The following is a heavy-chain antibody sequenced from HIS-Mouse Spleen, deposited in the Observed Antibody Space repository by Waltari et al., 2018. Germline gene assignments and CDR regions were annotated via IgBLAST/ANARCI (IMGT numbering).Heavy chain of an antibody. CDR3: AKDRGSPLYFDY. J-gene: IGHJ4*02. V-gene: IGHV3-30*18. Sequence: QVQLVESGGGVVQPGRSLRPSCAASGFPFSSFGIHLARQAPGKGLEWVAVISYDGSNKYYADSVKGRFTISRDNSKNTLYLQMNSLRAEDTAVYYCAKDRGSPLYFDYWGQGTLVTVSS. D-gene: IGHD1-26*01. CDR2: ISYDGSNK. CDR1: GFPFSSFG.